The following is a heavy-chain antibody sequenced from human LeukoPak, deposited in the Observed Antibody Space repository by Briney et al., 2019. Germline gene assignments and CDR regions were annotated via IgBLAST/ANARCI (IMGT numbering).Heavy chain of an antibody. Sequence: GGSLRLSCAASGFTFSSYSMNWVRQAPGKGLEWVSYISSSSSTIYYADSVKGRFTISRDNAKNSLYLQMNSLRAEDTAVYYCARDLGEVYFDWFPTHHDAFDIWGQGTMVTVSS. CDR2: ISSSSSTI. CDR1: GFTFSSYS. D-gene: IGHD3-9*01. V-gene: IGHV3-48*01. J-gene: IGHJ3*02. CDR3: ARDLGEVYFDWFPTHHDAFDI.